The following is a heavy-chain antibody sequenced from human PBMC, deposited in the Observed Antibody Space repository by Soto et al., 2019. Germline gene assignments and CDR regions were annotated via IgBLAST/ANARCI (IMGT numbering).Heavy chain of an antibody. J-gene: IGHJ6*02. V-gene: IGHV3-48*03. CDR1: GFTFSSYE. CDR3: ARGLAGVWFGELGFFDYGMDV. CDR2: ISSSGSTI. D-gene: IGHD3-10*01. Sequence: QPGGSLRLSCAASGFTFSSYEMNWVRQAPGKGLEWVSYISSSGSTIYYADSVKGRFTISRDNAKNSLYLQMNSLRAEDTAVYYCARGLAGVWFGELGFFDYGMDVWGQGTTVTVSS.